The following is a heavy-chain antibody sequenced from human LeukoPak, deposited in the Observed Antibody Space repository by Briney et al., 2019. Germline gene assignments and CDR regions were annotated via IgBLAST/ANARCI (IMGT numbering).Heavy chain of an antibody. CDR2: INPNSGDT. Sequence: ASVKVSCKTSGYTFSDYYIHWIRQAPGQGLEWVGWINPNSGDTDYAQKFQGRVTMTRDTSISTAYMELSRLRSDDTAVYYCARRRRGYSYWFDPWGQGTLVTVSS. V-gene: IGHV1-2*02. J-gene: IGHJ5*02. CDR1: GYTFSDYY. CDR3: ARRRRGYSYWFDP. D-gene: IGHD5-18*01.